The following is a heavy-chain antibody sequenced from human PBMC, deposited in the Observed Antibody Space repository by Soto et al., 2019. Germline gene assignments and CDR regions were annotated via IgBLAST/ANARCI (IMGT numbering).Heavy chain of an antibody. CDR1: GFTFSDYY. Sequence: QVLLVESGGGLVKPGGSLRLSCAASGFTFSDYYMSWIRQAPGKGLEWVSYISSSGSTIYYADSVKGRFTNSRDNAKNSLYLRMKSLSAEDAAVYYCSGYYGYAFDMWGQGTMVTVSS. D-gene: IGHD3-22*01. V-gene: IGHV3-11*01. J-gene: IGHJ3*02. CDR3: SGYYGYAFDM. CDR2: ISSSGSTI.